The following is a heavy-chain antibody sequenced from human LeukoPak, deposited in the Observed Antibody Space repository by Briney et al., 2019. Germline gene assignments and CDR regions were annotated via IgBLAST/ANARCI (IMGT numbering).Heavy chain of an antibody. J-gene: IGHJ4*02. V-gene: IGHV3-9*01. D-gene: IGHD3-9*01. CDR3: AKDTGGRYFDWFDY. CDR2: ISWNSGRI. Sequence: GGSLRLSCAASGFTFDDYAMHWVRQAPGKGLEWVSGISWNSGRIGYADSVKGRFTISRDNAKNSLYLQMNSLRAEDTALYYCAKDTGGRYFDWFDYWGQGTLVTVSS. CDR1: GFTFDDYA.